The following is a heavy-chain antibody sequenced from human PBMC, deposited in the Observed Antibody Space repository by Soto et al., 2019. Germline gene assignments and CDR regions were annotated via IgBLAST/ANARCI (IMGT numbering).Heavy chain of an antibody. Sequence: GGSLRLSCAASGFTFSSYGMHWVRQAPGKGLEWVAVIWYDGSNKYYADSVKGRFTISRDNSKNTLYLQMNSLRAEDTAVYYCARDSRPTLYYFDYWGQGTLVTVSS. J-gene: IGHJ4*02. CDR2: IWYDGSNK. CDR1: GFTFSSYG. D-gene: IGHD2-2*01. CDR3: ARDSRPTLYYFDY. V-gene: IGHV3-33*01.